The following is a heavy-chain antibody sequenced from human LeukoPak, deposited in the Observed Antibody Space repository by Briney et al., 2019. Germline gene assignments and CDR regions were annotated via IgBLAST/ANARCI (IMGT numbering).Heavy chain of an antibody. CDR2: INHSGST. D-gene: IGHD4-23*01. CDR1: GGSFSGYY. CDR3: ASLPGGNSGYYYYGMDV. Sequence: SETLSLTCAVDGGSFSGYYWSLIRQPPGKGLEWIGEINHSGSTNYNPSLKSRVTISVDTSKNQFSLKLSSVTAADTAVYYCASLPGGNSGYYYYGMDVWGQGTTVTVSS. J-gene: IGHJ6*02. V-gene: IGHV4-34*01.